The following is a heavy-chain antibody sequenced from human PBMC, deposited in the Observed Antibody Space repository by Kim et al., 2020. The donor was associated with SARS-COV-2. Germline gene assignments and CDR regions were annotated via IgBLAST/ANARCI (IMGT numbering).Heavy chain of an antibody. CDR3: ARAKNKSEYSSGWYFYYYYMDV. V-gene: IGHV1-8*01. CDR1: GYTFTSYD. Sequence: ASVKVSCKASGYTFTSYDINWVRQATGQGLEWMGWMNPNSGNTGYAQKFQGRVTMTRNTSISTAYMELSSLRSEDTAVYYCARAKNKSEYSSGWYFYYYYMDVWGKGTTVTVS. J-gene: IGHJ6*03. CDR2: MNPNSGNT. D-gene: IGHD6-19*01.